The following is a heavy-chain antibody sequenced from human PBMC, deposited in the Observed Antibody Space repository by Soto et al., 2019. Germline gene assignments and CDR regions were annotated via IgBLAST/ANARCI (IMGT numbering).Heavy chain of an antibody. CDR2: IIPIFGTA. J-gene: IGHJ5*02. Sequence: QVQLVQSGAEVKKPGSSVKVSCKASGGTFSSYAISWVRQAPGQGLEWMGGIIPIFGTANYAQKFQGRVTITVDESTSTAYMELSSLRSEDTAVYYCARDGGNYYDSSGYNWFDPWGQGTLVTVSS. CDR3: ARDGGNYYDSSGYNWFDP. CDR1: GGTFSSYA. V-gene: IGHV1-69*01. D-gene: IGHD3-22*01.